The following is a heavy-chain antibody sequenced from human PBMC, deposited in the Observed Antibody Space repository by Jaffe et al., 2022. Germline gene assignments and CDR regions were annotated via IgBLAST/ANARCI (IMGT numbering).Heavy chain of an antibody. CDR2: IYTSGST. Sequence: QVQLQESGPGLVKPSQTLSLTCTVSGGSISSGSYYWSWIRQPAGKGLEWIGRIYTSGSTNYNPSLKSRVTISVDTSKNQFSLKLSSVTAADTAVYYCAREGQLHVLLWFGESHDAFDIWGQGTMVTVSS. V-gene: IGHV4-61*02. D-gene: IGHD3-10*01. CDR1: GGSISSGSYY. CDR3: AREGQLHVLLWFGESHDAFDI. J-gene: IGHJ3*02.